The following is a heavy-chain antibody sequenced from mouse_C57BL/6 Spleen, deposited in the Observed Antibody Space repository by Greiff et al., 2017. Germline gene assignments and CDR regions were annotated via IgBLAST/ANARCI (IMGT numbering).Heavy chain of an antibody. D-gene: IGHD2-3*01. CDR3: ARDEGYAFAY. CDR1: GFTFSDYY. Sequence: EVKLVESEGGLVQPGSSMKLSCTASGFTFSDYYMAWVRQVPEKGLEWVANINYDGSSTYYLDSLKSRFIISRDNAKNILYLQMSSLKSEDTATYYCARDEGYAFAYWGQGTLVTVSA. J-gene: IGHJ3*01. CDR2: INYDGSST. V-gene: IGHV5-16*01.